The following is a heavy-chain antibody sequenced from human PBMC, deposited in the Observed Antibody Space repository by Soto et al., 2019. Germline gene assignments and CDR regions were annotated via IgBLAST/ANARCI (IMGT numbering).Heavy chain of an antibody. D-gene: IGHD6-13*01. CDR3: ARARLIAAAGTPYFDY. CDR2: INHSGST. Sequence: TLSLTFAVYGGSFSGYYWSWIRQPPGKGLEWIGEINHSGSTNYNPSLKSRVTISVDTSKNQFSLKLSSVTAADTAVYYCARARLIAAAGTPYFDYWGQGTLVTVSS. J-gene: IGHJ4*02. CDR1: GGSFSGYY. V-gene: IGHV4-34*01.